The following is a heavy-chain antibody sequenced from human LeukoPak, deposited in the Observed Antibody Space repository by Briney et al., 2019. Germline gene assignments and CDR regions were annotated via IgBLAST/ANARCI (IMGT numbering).Heavy chain of an antibody. Sequence: SETLSLTCAVYGGSFSGYYWRWIRQPPGKGLEWIGEINHSGSTNYSPSLKSRVTISVHTSKNQFSLMLSSVTAADTAVYYCARGDPPYDSSGYYHYWGQGTLVTVSS. V-gene: IGHV4-34*01. CDR3: ARGDPPYDSSGYYHY. CDR2: INHSGST. D-gene: IGHD3-22*01. J-gene: IGHJ4*02. CDR1: GGSFSGYY.